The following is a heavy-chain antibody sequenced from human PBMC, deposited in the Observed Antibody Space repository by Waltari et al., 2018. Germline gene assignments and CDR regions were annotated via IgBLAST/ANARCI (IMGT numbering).Heavy chain of an antibody. J-gene: IGHJ6*02. Sequence: EVQLVESGGGLVQPGGSLRLSCAASGFTFSSYSMNWVRQAPGKGLEWVSYISSSSSTIYYADSVKGRFTISRDNAKNSLYLQMNSLRAEDTAVYYCARDTPELAYYYYGMDVWGQGTTVTVSS. CDR3: ARDTPELAYYYYGMDV. CDR1: GFTFSSYS. CDR2: ISSSSSTI. V-gene: IGHV3-48*01. D-gene: IGHD1-1*01.